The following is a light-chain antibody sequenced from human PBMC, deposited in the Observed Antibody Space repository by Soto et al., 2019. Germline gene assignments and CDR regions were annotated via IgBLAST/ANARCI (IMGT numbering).Light chain of an antibody. CDR3: QQYDHLPGT. CDR2: KAS. J-gene: IGKJ4*01. Sequence: IPRTESRATQGGSLGDRSTICRGASQTFSSWLAWYQQKPGKAPKLLIYKASTLKSWVPSRISESGAVRYLTFSISSLQPEHIATYYCQQYDHLPGTIAGGTKVDIK. V-gene: IGKV1-5*03. CDR1: QTFSSW.